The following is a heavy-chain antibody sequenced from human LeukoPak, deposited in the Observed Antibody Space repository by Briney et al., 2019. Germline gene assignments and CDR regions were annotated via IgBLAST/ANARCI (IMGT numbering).Heavy chain of an antibody. Sequence: SSQTLSLTRTVSGGSISSGGYYWSCIRQHPGEGLGWLGYIYYSGSTYYNPSLKSRVTISVDTSKNQFSLKLSSVTAADTDVYYCAAGGGYCSGGSCYPTRDDNWFDPWGQGTLVTVSS. CDR1: GGSISSGGYY. J-gene: IGHJ5*02. CDR2: IYYSGST. CDR3: AAGGGYCSGGSCYPTRDDNWFDP. V-gene: IGHV4-31*03. D-gene: IGHD2-15*01.